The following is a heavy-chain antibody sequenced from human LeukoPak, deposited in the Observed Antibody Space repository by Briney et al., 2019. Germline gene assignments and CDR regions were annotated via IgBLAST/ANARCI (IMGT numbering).Heavy chain of an antibody. J-gene: IGHJ4*02. D-gene: IGHD3-22*01. CDR2: INSDGSST. CDR1: GFPFRSYL. CDR3: ARGGYYYDSFFDY. Sequence: GGSLRLSCSASGFPFRSYLVHRGRPGPGKGLVWVSRINSDGSSTSYADSVKGRFTISRDNAKNTLYLQMNSLRAEDTAVYYCARGGYYYDSFFDYWGQGTLVTVSS. V-gene: IGHV3-74*01.